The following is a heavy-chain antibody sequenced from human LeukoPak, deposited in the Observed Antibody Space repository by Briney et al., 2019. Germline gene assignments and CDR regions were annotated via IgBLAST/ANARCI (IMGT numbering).Heavy chain of an antibody. Sequence: GESLKISCKGSGYSFTSYWIGWVRQMPGKGLEWMGVFYPGDSDPRYSPSFQGQVTISADKSISTAYLQWSSLKASDTAMYYCARVAYCGGDCYRHENWGQGTLVTVSS. CDR1: GYSFTSYW. V-gene: IGHV5-51*01. CDR2: FYPGDSDP. J-gene: IGHJ4*02. D-gene: IGHD2-21*02. CDR3: ARVAYCGGDCYRHEN.